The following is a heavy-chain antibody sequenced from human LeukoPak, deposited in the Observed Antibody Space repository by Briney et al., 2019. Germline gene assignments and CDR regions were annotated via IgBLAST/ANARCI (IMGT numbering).Heavy chain of an antibody. CDR2: ISGSGGST. J-gene: IGHJ6*03. D-gene: IGHD5-18*01. Sequence: GGSLRLSCAASGFTFSSYAMSWVRQAPGKGLEGVSAISGSGGSTYYADSVKGRFTISRDNSKNTLYLQMNSLRAEDTAVYYCAKADGYSYGQYYNYYYYMDVWGKGTTVTVSS. CDR1: GFTFSSYA. CDR3: AKADGYSYGQYYNYYYYMDV. V-gene: IGHV3-23*01.